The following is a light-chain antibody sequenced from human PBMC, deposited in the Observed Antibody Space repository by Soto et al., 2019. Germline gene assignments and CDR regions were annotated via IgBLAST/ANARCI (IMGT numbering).Light chain of an antibody. CDR2: SNN. J-gene: IGLJ1*01. Sequence: QSVLTQPPSASGTPGQRVTISCSGSSSNIGSNTVNWYQQLPGTAPKLLIYSNNQRPSGVPDRFSGSKSGTSASLAISGLQSEDEADYYCCSYVGSYTSYVFGTGTKLTVL. CDR3: CSYVGSYTSYV. V-gene: IGLV1-44*01. CDR1: SSNIGSNT.